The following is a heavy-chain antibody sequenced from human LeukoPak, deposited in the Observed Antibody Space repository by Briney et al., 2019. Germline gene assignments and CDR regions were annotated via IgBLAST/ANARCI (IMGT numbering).Heavy chain of an antibody. CDR2: IIPILGIA. CDR3: ARSQAKYAVVLDY. D-gene: IGHD3-22*01. CDR1: GGTFSSYT. J-gene: IGHJ4*02. V-gene: IGHV1-69*02. Sequence: GASVKVSCKASGGTFSSYTISWVRQAPGQGLEWMGRIIPILGIANYAQKFQGRVTITADKSTSTAYMELSSLRSEDTAVYYCARSQAKYAVVLDYWGQGTLVTVSS.